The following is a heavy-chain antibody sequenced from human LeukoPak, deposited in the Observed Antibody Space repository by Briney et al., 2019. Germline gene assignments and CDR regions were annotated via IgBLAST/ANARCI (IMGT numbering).Heavy chain of an antibody. J-gene: IGHJ4*02. CDR1: GGTFSSYA. D-gene: IGHD6-19*01. CDR2: IIPIFGTA. CDR3: ARGARIAVAGDFDY. Sequence: ASVKVSCKASGGTFSSYAISWVRQAPGQGLEWMGGIIPIFGTANYAQKFQGRVTITADESTSTAYMELSSLRSEDTAVYYCARGARIAVAGDFDYWGQGTLVTVSS. V-gene: IGHV1-69*13.